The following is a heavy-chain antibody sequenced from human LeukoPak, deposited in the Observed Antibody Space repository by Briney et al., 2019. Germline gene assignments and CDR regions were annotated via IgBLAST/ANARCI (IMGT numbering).Heavy chain of an antibody. V-gene: IGHV4-39*01. CDR3: ARLRFPPANFFDY. Sequence: TSQTLSLTCTVSGGSISSGDYYWGWIRQPPGKGLEWIGSMYYSGSTYYNPSLKSRVTISIDTSKNQFSLKLSSVTAADTAVYYCARLRFPPANFFDYWGQGTLVTVSS. D-gene: IGHD6-25*01. CDR2: MYYSGST. CDR1: GGSISSGDYY. J-gene: IGHJ4*02.